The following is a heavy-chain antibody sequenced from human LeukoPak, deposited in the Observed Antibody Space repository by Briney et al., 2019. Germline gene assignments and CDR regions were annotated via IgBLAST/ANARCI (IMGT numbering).Heavy chain of an antibody. V-gene: IGHV4-61*08. D-gene: IGHD5-18*01. CDR3: TRLLYGYDFAYYFDY. J-gene: IGHJ4*02. CDR2: IYYSGST. CDR1: GVSINNGDYC. Sequence: SETLSLTCNVSGVSINNGDYCWNWIRQPPGKGLEWIGYIYYSGSTNYNPSLKSRVTISVDTSKNQFSLKLSSVTAADTAVYYCTRLLYGYDFAYYFDYWGQGTLVTVSS.